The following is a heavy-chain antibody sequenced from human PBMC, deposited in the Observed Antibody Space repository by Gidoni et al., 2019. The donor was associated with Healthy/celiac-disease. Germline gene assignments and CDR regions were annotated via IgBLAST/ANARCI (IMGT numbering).Heavy chain of an antibody. CDR3: ARVQWLYHFDY. V-gene: IGHV4-34*01. CDR2: INHSGST. D-gene: IGHD6-19*01. Sequence: QVQLQQWGAGLLKPSETLSLTCAVYGGSFSGYYWSWIRQPPGKGLEWIGEINHSGSTNYNPSLKSRVTISVDTSKNQFSLKLSSVTAADTAVYYCARVQWLYHFDYWGQGTLVTVSS. CDR1: GGSFSGYY. J-gene: IGHJ4*02.